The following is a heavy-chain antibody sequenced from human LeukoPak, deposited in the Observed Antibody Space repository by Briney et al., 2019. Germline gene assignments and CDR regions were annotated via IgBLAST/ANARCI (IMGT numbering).Heavy chain of an antibody. Sequence: GGSLRLSCSASGFTFIKHYMSWVRQAPGKGLECVAKIKPDGSEKYYMDSVEGRFTISRDNSKNALYLQLSSLRAGDTAVYYCARETWWRFDYWGQGSPVTVSS. CDR2: IKPDGSEK. V-gene: IGHV3-7*01. CDR3: ARETWWRFDY. CDR1: GFTFIKHY. J-gene: IGHJ4*02. D-gene: IGHD2-15*01.